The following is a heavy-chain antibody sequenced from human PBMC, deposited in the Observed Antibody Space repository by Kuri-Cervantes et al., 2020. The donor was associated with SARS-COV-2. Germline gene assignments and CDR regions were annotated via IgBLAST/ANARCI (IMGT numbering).Heavy chain of an antibody. J-gene: IGHJ6*03. CDR3: ARLRRHNNGWFATGYYMDV. V-gene: IGHV4-34*01. D-gene: IGHD6-19*01. Sequence: SETLSLTCGVYGGSFSNFHWNWVRQPPGKGLEWIGEINYSGTTNYNPSLKSRVTISVDTSKNHFSLNLTSVTAADTAVYYCARLRRHNNGWFATGYYMDVWGKGTTVTVSS. CDR1: GGSFSNFH. CDR2: INYSGTT.